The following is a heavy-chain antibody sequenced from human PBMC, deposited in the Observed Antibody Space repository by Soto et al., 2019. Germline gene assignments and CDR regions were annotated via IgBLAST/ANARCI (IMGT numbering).Heavy chain of an antibody. V-gene: IGHV3-9*01. CDR3: AKDMAGTTGAFDI. CDR2: ISRNGGSI. J-gene: IGHJ3*02. CDR1: RFTFGDYG. D-gene: IGHD1-1*01. Sequence: VQLVESGGGLVQPGRSLRLSCAATRFTFGDYGMHWVRQPPGKGLEWVSGISRNGGSIGYADSVKGRFTISRDNAKNSLYLQMNSLKPEDTALYYCAKDMAGTTGAFDIWGQGTVVTVSS.